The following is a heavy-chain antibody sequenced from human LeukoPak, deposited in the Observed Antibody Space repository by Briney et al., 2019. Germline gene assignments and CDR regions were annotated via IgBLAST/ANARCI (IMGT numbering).Heavy chain of an antibody. CDR2: IVVGSGNT. V-gene: IGHV1-58*02. CDR3: AASLRVGDYYYYYGMDV. D-gene: IGHD3-10*01. Sequence: ASVKVSCKASGFTFTSSAMQWVRQARGQRLEWTGWIVVGSGNTNYAQKFQERVTITRDMSTSTAYMELSSLRSEDTAVYYCAASLRVGDYYYYYGMDVWGQGTTVTVSS. J-gene: IGHJ6*02. CDR1: GFTFTSSA.